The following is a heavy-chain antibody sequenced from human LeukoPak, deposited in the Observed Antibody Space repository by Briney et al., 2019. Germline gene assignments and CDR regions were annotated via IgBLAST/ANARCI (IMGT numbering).Heavy chain of an antibody. V-gene: IGHV4-59*01. Sequence: SETLSLTCTVSGGSMSSYYWNWIRQPPGEGLEWIGYIYYSGTTNYNPSLKSRVSMSVDTSKNQFSLKLSSVTAADTAVYYCARGSGYDYGPEGGYYYYYMDVWGKGTTVTISS. J-gene: IGHJ6*03. CDR1: GGSMSSYY. CDR2: IYYSGTT. CDR3: ARGSGYDYGPEGGYYYYYMDV. D-gene: IGHD5-12*01.